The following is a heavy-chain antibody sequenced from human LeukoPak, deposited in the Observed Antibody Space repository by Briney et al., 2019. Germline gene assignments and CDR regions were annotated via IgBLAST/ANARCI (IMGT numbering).Heavy chain of an antibody. D-gene: IGHD5-18*01. Sequence: PGRSLKLSCAASGLTFSSYGMHWVRQAPGKGLEWVAVISYDGSNKYYADSVKGRFTISRDNSKNTLYLQMNSLRAEDTAVYYCAKVFPTAMVTPFDYWGQGTLVTVSS. CDR3: AKVFPTAMVTPFDY. J-gene: IGHJ4*02. CDR2: ISYDGSNK. V-gene: IGHV3-30*18. CDR1: GLTFSSYG.